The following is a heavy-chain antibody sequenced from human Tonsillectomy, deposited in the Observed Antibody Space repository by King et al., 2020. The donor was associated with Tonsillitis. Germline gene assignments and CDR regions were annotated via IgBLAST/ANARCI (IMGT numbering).Heavy chain of an antibody. CDR2: ISDDGSNK. CDR1: GFTFSSYG. V-gene: IGHV3-33*05. D-gene: IGHD4/OR15-4a*01. J-gene: IGHJ4*02. CDR3: ARDRDDYIFDY. Sequence: VQLVESGGGVVQPGRSLRLSCAASGFTFSSYGIHWVRQAPGKGLEWVAVISDDGSNKYNADSVKGRFTISRDNSKNTLYLQMNSLRAEDTAVYYCARDRDDYIFDYWGQGTLVTVSS.